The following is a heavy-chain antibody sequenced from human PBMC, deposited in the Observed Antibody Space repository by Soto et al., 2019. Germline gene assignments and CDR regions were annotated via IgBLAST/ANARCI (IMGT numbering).Heavy chain of an antibody. D-gene: IGHD6-25*01. CDR3: AKVPGAAGPYYYYGMDV. Sequence: EVQLLESGGGLVQPGGSLRLSCAASGFTFSSYAMSWVRQAPGKGLEWVSAISGSGGSTYYADSVKGRFTISRDNSKNTLYLQMNSLRAEDTAVYYCAKVPGAAGPYYYYGMDVWGQGTTLTVSS. CDR2: ISGSGGST. CDR1: GFTFSSYA. V-gene: IGHV3-23*01. J-gene: IGHJ6*02.